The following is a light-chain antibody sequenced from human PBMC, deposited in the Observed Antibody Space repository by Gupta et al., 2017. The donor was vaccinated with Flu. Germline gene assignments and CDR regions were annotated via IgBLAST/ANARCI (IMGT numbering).Light chain of an antibody. CDR1: NIGSKT. CDR3: QVLDSSSDHVV. V-gene: IGLV3-21*02. J-gene: IGLJ2*01. Sequence: SYVLTQPSSVSVAPGQTARITCGGNNIGSKTVHWYQQKPGQAPVLVVHDDSDRPSGIPERFSGSNSGNTATLTISRVEAGDEADYYCQVLDSSSDHVVFGGGTKLTVL. CDR2: DDS.